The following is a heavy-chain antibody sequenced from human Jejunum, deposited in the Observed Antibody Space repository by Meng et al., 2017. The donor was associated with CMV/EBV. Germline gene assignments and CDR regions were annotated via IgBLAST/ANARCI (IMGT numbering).Heavy chain of an antibody. CDR2: IRYDGTNK. V-gene: IGHV3-30*02. Sequence: FSSYAMDWVRQAPGKGLEWVAFIRYDGTNKFHADSVKGRFTISRDNSKNTLYLQMNSLRGEDTAVYYCAKSRGDFWSGYYHGMDVWGQGTTVTVSS. CDR3: AKSRGDFWSGYYHGMDV. CDR1: FSSYA. D-gene: IGHD3-3*01. J-gene: IGHJ6*02.